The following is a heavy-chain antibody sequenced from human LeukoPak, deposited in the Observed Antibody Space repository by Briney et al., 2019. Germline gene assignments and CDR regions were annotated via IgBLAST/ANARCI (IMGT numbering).Heavy chain of an antibody. CDR3: ARTLPWDIVVVVAATGGSYGMDV. CDR2: INPNSGGA. V-gene: IGHV1-2*02. Sequence: GASVKVSCKASGYTFTGYYMHWVRQAPGQGLEWMGWINPNSGGANYAQKFQGRVTMTRNTSISTAYMELSSLRSEDTAVYYCARTLPWDIVVVVAATGGSYGMDVWGQGTTVTVSS. D-gene: IGHD2-15*01. J-gene: IGHJ6*02. CDR1: GYTFTGYY.